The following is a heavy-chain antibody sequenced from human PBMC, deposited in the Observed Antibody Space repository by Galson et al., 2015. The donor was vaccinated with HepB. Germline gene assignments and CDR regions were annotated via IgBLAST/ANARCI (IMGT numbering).Heavy chain of an antibody. V-gene: IGHV3-15*01. Sequence: SLRLSCAASGLTFKTAWMSWVRQAPGKGLEWVGRIKSNPDGGTTDYPAPVKGRFTLSRDDSKNTLQLQMNSLKTEDTAVYYCTTVIVGGGNWGQGTLVTVSS. J-gene: IGHJ4*02. CDR2: IKSNPDGGTT. CDR3: TTVIVGGGN. CDR1: GLTFKTAW. D-gene: IGHD1-26*01.